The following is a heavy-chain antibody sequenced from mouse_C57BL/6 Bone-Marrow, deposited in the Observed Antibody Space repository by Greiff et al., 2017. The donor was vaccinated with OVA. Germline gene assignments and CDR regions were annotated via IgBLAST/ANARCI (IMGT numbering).Heavy chain of an antibody. D-gene: IGHD2-12*01. J-gene: IGHJ1*03. Sequence: VNVVESGAELAKPGASVKLSCKASGYTFTSYWMHWVKQRPGQGLEWIGYINPSSGYTKYNQKFKDKATLTADKSSSTAYMQLSSLTYEDSAVYYCARWSYYSYWYFDVWGTGTTVTVSS. V-gene: IGHV1-7*01. CDR2: INPSSGYT. CDR3: ARWSYYSYWYFDV. CDR1: GYTFTSYW.